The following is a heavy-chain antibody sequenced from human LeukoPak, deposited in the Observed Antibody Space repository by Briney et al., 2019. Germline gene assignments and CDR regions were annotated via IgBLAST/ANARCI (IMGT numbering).Heavy chain of an antibody. CDR1: GGSISSGGYY. Sequence: SETLSLTCTVSGGSISSGGYYWSWIRQHPGKGLEWIGYIYYSGSTYYNPSLKSRVTISVDTSKNQFSLKLSSVTAADTAVYYCARDMTTVTGTGSTTNWFDPWGQGTLVTVSS. V-gene: IGHV4-31*03. J-gene: IGHJ5*02. D-gene: IGHD4-17*01. CDR2: IYYSGST. CDR3: ARDMTTVTGTGSTTNWFDP.